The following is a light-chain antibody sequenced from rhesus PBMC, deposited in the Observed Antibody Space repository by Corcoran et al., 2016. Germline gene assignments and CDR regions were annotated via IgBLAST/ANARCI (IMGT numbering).Light chain of an antibody. J-gene: IGKJ3*01. CDR2: KAS. Sequence: DIQMTQSPSSLSASVGDTVTITCRASQSISSWLAWYQQKPGKAPKLLIIKASPLQSGVPSRFSGSGSGTDFPLTISSLQSEDFATYYCQQYSSRLTFGPGTKLDIQ. CDR3: QQYSSRLT. V-gene: IGKV1-22*01. CDR1: QSISSW.